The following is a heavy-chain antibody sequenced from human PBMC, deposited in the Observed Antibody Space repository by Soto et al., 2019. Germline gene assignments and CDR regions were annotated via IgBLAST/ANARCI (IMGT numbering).Heavy chain of an antibody. CDR3: ATRDGRAAAGLVLDL. V-gene: IGHV3-7*02. CDR1: GFTFSSRW. J-gene: IGHJ4*02. D-gene: IGHD6-13*01. Sequence: EVRLVESGGGLVQPGGSLRLSCEASGFTFSSRWMKWVRQGPGKGLEWVANIHEDKNAKDYVDSVKGRFTISRDNAKNSLYLQMNSLRDEDTAVYYCATRDGRAAAGLVLDLWGQGARVIVSS. CDR2: IHEDKNAK.